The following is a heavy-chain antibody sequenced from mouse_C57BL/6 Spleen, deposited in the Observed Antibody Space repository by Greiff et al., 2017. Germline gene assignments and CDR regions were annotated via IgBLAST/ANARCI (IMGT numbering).Heavy chain of an antibody. Sequence: QVQLQQSGAELVKPGASVKISCKASGYAFSSYWMNWVKQRPGQGLEWIGQIYPGGGDTNYNGKFKGKATLTADKSSSTAYMQLSSLTSEDSAVXFCARGNYVLYAMDYWGQGTSVTVSS. CDR1: GYAFSSYW. J-gene: IGHJ4*01. D-gene: IGHD1-1*02. CDR3: ARGNYVLYAMDY. V-gene: IGHV1-80*01. CDR2: IYPGGGDT.